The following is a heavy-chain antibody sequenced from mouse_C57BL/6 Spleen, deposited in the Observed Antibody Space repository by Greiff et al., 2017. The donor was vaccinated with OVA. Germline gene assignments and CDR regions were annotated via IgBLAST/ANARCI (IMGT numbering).Heavy chain of an antibody. D-gene: IGHD1-1*01. V-gene: IGHV5-12*01. J-gene: IGHJ1*03. CDR3: ARQRLLPGYFDV. Sequence: DVQLVESGGGLVQPGGSLKLSCAASGFTFSDYYMYWVRQTPEKRLEWVAYISNGGGSTYYPDTVKGRFTISRDNAKNTLYLQMSRLKSEDTAMYYCARQRLLPGYFDVWGTGTTVTVSS. CDR2: ISNGGGST. CDR1: GFTFSDYY.